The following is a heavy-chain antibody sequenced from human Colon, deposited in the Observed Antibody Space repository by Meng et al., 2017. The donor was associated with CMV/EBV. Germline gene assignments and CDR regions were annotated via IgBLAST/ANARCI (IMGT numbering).Heavy chain of an antibody. D-gene: IGHD3-10*01. J-gene: IGHJ4*02. V-gene: IGHV1-2*02. Sequence: QVALVQSGAGEKKPGASVKVSCKASGYPFTGYYMHWVRQAPGQGLEWMGWINPNSGGKNYAQKFQGRVTMTRDTSISTAYMELSRLRSDDTAVYYCARDLRVWFGEFKNWGQGTLVTVSS. CDR1: GYPFTGYY. CDR3: ARDLRVWFGEFKN. CDR2: INPNSGGK.